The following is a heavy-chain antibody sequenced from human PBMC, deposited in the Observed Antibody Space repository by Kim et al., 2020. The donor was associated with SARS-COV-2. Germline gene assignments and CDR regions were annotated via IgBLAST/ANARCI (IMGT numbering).Heavy chain of an antibody. V-gene: IGHV3-23*01. D-gene: IGHD3-16*01. CDR2: ISSGGSSS. CDR3: AKEMLRYTSSQRGYFDS. J-gene: IGHJ4*03. Sequence: GGSLRLSCVASGFSFSNYAMNWVRQAPGKGLEWVSAISSGGSSSYYASVRSRLTCSCDDSKNKVYLQLISLRADDTAVYYCAKEMLRYTSSQRGYFDSRG. CDR1: GFSFSNYA.